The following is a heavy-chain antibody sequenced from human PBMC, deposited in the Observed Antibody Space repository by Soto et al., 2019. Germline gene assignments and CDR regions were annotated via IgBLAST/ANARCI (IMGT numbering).Heavy chain of an antibody. V-gene: IGHV3-23*01. CDR2: ISGSGGST. D-gene: IGHD3-22*01. CDR3: AKEPDSKGFYYDSSGYYFGTNWFDP. J-gene: IGHJ5*02. CDR1: GFTFSSYA. Sequence: SLRLSCAASGFTFSSYAMSWVRQAPGKGLEWVSAISGSGGSTYYADSVKGRFTISRDNSKNTLYLQMNSLRAEDTAVYYCAKEPDSKGFYYDSSGYYFGTNWFDPWGQGTLVTVSS.